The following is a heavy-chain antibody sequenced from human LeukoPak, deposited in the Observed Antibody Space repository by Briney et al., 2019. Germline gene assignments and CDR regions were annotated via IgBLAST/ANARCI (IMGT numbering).Heavy chain of an antibody. CDR1: GGSISSNY. CDR3: ARVQQQLLSFDY. CDR2: IYYSGST. D-gene: IGHD6-13*01. V-gene: IGHV4-59*01. Sequence: SETLSLTCSVSGGSISSNYWRWIRQPPGKGLEWIGNIYYSGSTNYNPSLKSRVTISVDTSKNQYSLKLSSVTAADTAVYYCARVQQQLLSFDYWGQGILVTVSS. J-gene: IGHJ4*02.